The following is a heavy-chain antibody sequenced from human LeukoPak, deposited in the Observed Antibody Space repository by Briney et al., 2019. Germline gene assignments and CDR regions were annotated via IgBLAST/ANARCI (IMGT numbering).Heavy chain of an antibody. CDR3: AKDRYGDYSHYYYYGMDV. Sequence: GGSLRLSCAASGFTFSSYGMHWVRQAPGKGLEWVAVISYDGSNKYYADSVKGRFTISRDNSKNTLYLQMNSLRAEDTAVYYCAKDRYGDYSHYYYYGMDVWGQGTTVTVSS. J-gene: IGHJ6*02. CDR1: GFTFSSYG. CDR2: ISYDGSNK. D-gene: IGHD4-17*01. V-gene: IGHV3-30*18.